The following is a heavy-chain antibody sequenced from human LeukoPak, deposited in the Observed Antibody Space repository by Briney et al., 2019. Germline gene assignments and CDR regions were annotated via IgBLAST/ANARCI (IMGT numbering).Heavy chain of an antibody. Sequence: GGSLRLSCAASGFTFSTYGMTWVRQAPGKGLEWVSSISGSGGSTYYADSVKGRVTVSRDNSKSTLFLQMNSLRAEDTAVYYCAKADGSWTYDPWGQGTLVTVSS. CDR2: ISGSGGST. CDR3: AKADGSWTYDP. V-gene: IGHV3-23*01. J-gene: IGHJ5*02. CDR1: GFTFSTYG. D-gene: IGHD5-24*01.